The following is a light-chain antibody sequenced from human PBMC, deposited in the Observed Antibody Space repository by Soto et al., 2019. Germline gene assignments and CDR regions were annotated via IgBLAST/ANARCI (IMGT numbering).Light chain of an antibody. V-gene: IGLV2-14*01. Sequence: QSVLAQPSSVSGSPGRSITISCTGTSTDVGGYNYVSWYQHHSGKAPKLLIYEFTNRPSGISDRFSGSTSVNTASLTISGLQAEDESDYYCGSYSSTDTPFVFGTGTKV. CDR2: EFT. J-gene: IGLJ1*01. CDR3: GSYSSTDTPFV. CDR1: STDVGGYNY.